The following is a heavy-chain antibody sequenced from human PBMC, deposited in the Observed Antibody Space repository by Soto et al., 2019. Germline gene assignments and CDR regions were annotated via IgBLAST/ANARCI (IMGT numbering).Heavy chain of an antibody. Sequence: EVQLVESGGGLVQPGGSLRLSCAASGFTFSSYWMHWVRQAPGKGLVWVSRINSEGSSTSYADSVKGRFTFTRDNAKNTLYLQMNSLRAEDTAVYYCARDPHSSSAFDCWGQGTLVTVSS. CDR2: INSEGSST. D-gene: IGHD6-6*01. CDR3: ARDPHSSSAFDC. V-gene: IGHV3-74*01. J-gene: IGHJ4*02. CDR1: GFTFSSYW.